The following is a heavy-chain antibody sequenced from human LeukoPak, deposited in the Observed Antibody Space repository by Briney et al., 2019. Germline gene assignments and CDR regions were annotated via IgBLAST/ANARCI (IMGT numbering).Heavy chain of an antibody. CDR2: ISYDGSNK. CDR1: GFTFSSYG. V-gene: IGHV3-30*18. CDR3: AKDLDGSGSN. D-gene: IGHD3-10*01. Sequence: GRSLRLSCAASGFTFSSYGMHWVRQAPGKGLEWVAVISYDGSNKYYADSVKGRFTISRDNSKNALYLQMNSLRAEDTAVYYCAKDLDGSGSNWGQGTLVTVSS. J-gene: IGHJ4*02.